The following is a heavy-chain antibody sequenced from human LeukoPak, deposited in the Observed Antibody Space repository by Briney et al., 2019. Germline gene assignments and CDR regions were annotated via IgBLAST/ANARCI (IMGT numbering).Heavy chain of an antibody. D-gene: IGHD2-21*01. CDR2: IYHSGST. V-gene: IGHV4-38-2*02. CDR3: ARHVPTLCLTDY. J-gene: IGHJ4*02. Sequence: SETLSLTCTVSGYSISSGYYWGWIRQPPGKGLEWIGSIYHSGSTNYNPSLKSRVTISVDTSKNQFSLKLSSVTAADTAVYYCARHVPTLCLTDYWGKGTLVTVSS. CDR1: GYSISSGYY.